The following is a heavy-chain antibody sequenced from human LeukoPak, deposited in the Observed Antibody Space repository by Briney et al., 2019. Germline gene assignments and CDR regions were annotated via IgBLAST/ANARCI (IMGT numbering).Heavy chain of an antibody. CDR3: ANTTRVAPDGRAEYFQH. J-gene: IGHJ1*01. CDR1: GGSISTYS. D-gene: IGHD5-24*01. Sequence: SETLSLTCTVSGGSISTYSWSWIRQPPGKGLEWIGCRYDGGRDLYNPSLKSRVTISVDASEKQISLSLWSVTAADTAIYYCANTTRVAPDGRAEYFQHWGQGTLVTVSS. V-gene: IGHV4-59*03. CDR2: RYDGGRD.